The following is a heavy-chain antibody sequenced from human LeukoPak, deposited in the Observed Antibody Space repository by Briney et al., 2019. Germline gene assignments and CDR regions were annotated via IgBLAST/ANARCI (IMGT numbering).Heavy chain of an antibody. CDR2: IIPIFGTA. J-gene: IGHJ6*03. Sequence: ASVKVSCKASGGTFSSYAISWVRQAPGQGLEWMGRIIPIFGTANYAQKFQGRVTITTDESTSTAYMELSSLRSEDTAVYYCARESSDFWSGPMGLYYYYMDVWGKGTTVTVSS. CDR1: GGTFSSYA. V-gene: IGHV1-69*05. CDR3: ARESSDFWSGPMGLYYYYMDV. D-gene: IGHD3-3*01.